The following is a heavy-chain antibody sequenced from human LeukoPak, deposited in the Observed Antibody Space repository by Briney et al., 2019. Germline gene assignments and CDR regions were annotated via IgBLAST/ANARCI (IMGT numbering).Heavy chain of an antibody. CDR1: GYTFTGYY. CDR3: ARFGYYYDSSGGKLTDAFDI. Sequence: ASVKVSCKASGYTFTGYYMHWVRQAPGQGLEWMGWINPNSGGTNYAQKFQGRVTMTRDTSISTAYMELSRLRSDDTAVYYCARFGYYYDSSGGKLTDAFDIWGQGTMVTVSS. V-gene: IGHV1-2*02. D-gene: IGHD3-22*01. CDR2: INPNSGGT. J-gene: IGHJ3*02.